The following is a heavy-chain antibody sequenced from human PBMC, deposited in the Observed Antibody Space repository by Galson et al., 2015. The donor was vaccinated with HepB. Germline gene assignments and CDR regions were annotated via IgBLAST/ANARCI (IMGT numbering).Heavy chain of an antibody. D-gene: IGHD3-22*01. V-gene: IGHV3-33*01. CDR3: AALNYYDSPSTGGQAFDI. Sequence: LRLSCAASGFTFSSYGMHWVRQAPGKGLEWVAVIWYDGSNKYYADSVKGRFTISRDNSKNTLYLQMNSLRAEDTAVYYCAALNYYDSPSTGGQAFDIWGQGTMVTVSS. CDR1: GFTFSSYG. J-gene: IGHJ3*02. CDR2: IWYDGSNK.